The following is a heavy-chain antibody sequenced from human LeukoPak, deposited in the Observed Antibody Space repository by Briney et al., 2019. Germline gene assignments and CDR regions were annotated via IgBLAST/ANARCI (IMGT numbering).Heavy chain of an antibody. CDR3: ATLGFSSGYYYYFDH. V-gene: IGHV4-39*07. CDR2: IYYSGST. CDR1: GGSISSSSYY. D-gene: IGHD3-22*01. J-gene: IGHJ4*02. Sequence: SETLSLTCTVSGGSISSSSYYRGWIRQPPGKGLEWIGSIYYSGSTYYNPFLKSRVTISVDTSKNQFSLKLSSVTAADTAVYYCATLGFSSGYYYYFDHWGQGTLVTVSS.